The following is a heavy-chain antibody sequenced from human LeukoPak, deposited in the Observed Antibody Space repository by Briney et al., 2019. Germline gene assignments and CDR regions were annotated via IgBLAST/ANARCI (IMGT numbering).Heavy chain of an antibody. Sequence: SETLSLTCTVSGYSISSGYYWGWIRQPPVKGLEWIGSIYHSGSTYYNPSLKSRVTISVDTSKNQFSLKLSSVTAADTAVYYCTRRITGTTSDSFDYWGQGILVTVSS. D-gene: IGHD1-20*01. CDR1: GYSISSGYY. V-gene: IGHV4-38-2*02. J-gene: IGHJ4*02. CDR3: TRRITGTTSDSFDY. CDR2: IYHSGST.